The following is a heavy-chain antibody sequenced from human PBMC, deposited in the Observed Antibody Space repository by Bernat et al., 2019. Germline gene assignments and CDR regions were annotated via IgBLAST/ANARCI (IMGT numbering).Heavy chain of an antibody. V-gene: IGHV3-7*01. CDR3: ARLRSIAGYDY. CDR2: IKQDGSEK. D-gene: IGHD6-6*01. Sequence: EVQLVESGGGLVQPGGSLRLSCAVSGFTFTSYWMSWVRQAPGKGLEWVANIKQDGSEKCYGDSVKGRFTVSRDNAKNSLYLQMNSLRAEDTAVYYCARLRSIAGYDYWGQGTLVTVSS. J-gene: IGHJ4*02. CDR1: GFTFTSYW.